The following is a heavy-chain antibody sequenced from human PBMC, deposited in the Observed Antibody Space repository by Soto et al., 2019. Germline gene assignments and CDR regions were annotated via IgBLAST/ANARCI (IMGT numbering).Heavy chain of an antibody. CDR3: ARGLGEIRYFDCTPGYAFDI. J-gene: IGHJ3*02. D-gene: IGHD3-9*01. CDR1: GYTFTSYG. Sequence: ASVKVSCKASGYTFTSYGISWVRQAPGQGLEWMGWISAYNGNTNYAQKLQGRVTMTTDTSTSTAYMELRSLRSDDTAVYYCARGLGEIRYFDCTPGYAFDIWGHGTMVTV. V-gene: IGHV1-18*01. CDR2: ISAYNGNT.